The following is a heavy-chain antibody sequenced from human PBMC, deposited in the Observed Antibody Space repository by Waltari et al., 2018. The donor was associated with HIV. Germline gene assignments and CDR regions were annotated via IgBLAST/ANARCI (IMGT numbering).Heavy chain of an antibody. D-gene: IGHD6-13*01. CDR3: ASSRAAAGLDS. V-gene: IGHV4-59*01. J-gene: IGHJ4*02. CDR2: VFYSGTT. CDR1: GGSIGTNF. Sequence: QVQLQESGPGLVKPSETLSLMCTVSGGSIGTNFWSWIRQPPGKGLDWIGYVFYSGTTNYNPSLKSRVTISVDTSTNQFSLNLRSVTAADTAVYYCASSRAAAGLDSWGQGTQVTVSS.